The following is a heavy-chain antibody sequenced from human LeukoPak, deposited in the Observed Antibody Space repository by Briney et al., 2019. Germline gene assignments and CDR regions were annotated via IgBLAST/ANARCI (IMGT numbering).Heavy chain of an antibody. CDR1: GYTFTSYG. Sequence: ASVKVSCKASGYTFTSYGINWVRQAPGQGLEWMGGIIPIFGTANYAQKFQGRVTITADKSTSTAYMELSSLTSEDTAVYYCARDESTYYYDSSGYMTPHYYYYFMDVWGKGTTVTVSS. J-gene: IGHJ6*03. V-gene: IGHV1-69*06. CDR2: IIPIFGTA. CDR3: ARDESTYYYDSSGYMTPHYYYYFMDV. D-gene: IGHD3-22*01.